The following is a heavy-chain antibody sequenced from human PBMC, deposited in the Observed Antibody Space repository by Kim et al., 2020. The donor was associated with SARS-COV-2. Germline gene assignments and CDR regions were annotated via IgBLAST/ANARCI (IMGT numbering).Heavy chain of an antibody. Sequence: NDNPSLKSRVTISVDTSKNQFSLKLSSVTAADTAVYYCARAPAHSEVDYWGQGTLVTVSS. J-gene: IGHJ4*02. CDR3: ARAPAHSEVDY. V-gene: IGHV4-34*01. D-gene: IGHD2-15*01.